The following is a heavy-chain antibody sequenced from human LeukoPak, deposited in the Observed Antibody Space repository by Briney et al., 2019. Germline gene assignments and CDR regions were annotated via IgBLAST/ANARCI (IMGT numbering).Heavy chain of an antibody. CDR3: ARDRALDYYYYYMDV. CDR1: RYTFTSYG. Sequence: ASVKVSCKASRYTFTSYGIGWVRQAPGRGLEWMGWISAYNGNTNYAQKFQGRVTMTRDTSISTAYMELSRLRSDDTAVYYCARDRALDYYYYYMDVWGKGTTVTISS. V-gene: IGHV1-18*01. J-gene: IGHJ6*03. CDR2: ISAYNGNT.